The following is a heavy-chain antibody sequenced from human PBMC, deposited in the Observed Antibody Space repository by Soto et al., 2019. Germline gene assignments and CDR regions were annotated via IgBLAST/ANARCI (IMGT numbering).Heavy chain of an antibody. CDR2: IDWDDDK. D-gene: IGHD2-15*01. CDR1: VFSYHASGTR. V-gene: IGHV2-70*04. J-gene: IGHJ4*02. Sequence: PTQIYALSCTFSVFSYHASGTRVIWIRWPPGKALEWLARIDWDDDKFYNTSLKTRLTISKDSSKNQVVLTMTNMDPVDTATYYCARMFHCSGGTCPFDDWCQAALVS. CDR3: ARMFHCSGGTCPFDD.